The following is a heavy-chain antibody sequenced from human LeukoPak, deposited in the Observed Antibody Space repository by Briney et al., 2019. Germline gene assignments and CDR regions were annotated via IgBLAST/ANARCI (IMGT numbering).Heavy chain of an antibody. CDR1: GGSVISGSYY. J-gene: IGHJ6*03. Sequence: SETLSLTCTVSGGSVISGSYYWSWIRHSPGKGLEWISYVNYTGSTNYNPSLKTRVTMSVDTSKFQFSLKLSSVTAADTAVYYCARAVYCSGGTCYPNYYYSMDVWGKGTTVTVS. D-gene: IGHD2-15*01. V-gene: IGHV4-61*01. CDR2: VNYTGST. CDR3: ARAVYCSGGTCYPNYYYSMDV.